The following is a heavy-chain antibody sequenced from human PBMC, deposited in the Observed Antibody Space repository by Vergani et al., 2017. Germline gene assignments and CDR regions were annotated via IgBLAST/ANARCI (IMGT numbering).Heavy chain of an antibody. J-gene: IGHJ5*02. V-gene: IGHV5-51*01. CDR1: GYSFTSYW. CDR3: AGLDGPLIYITRGNWFDP. Sequence: EVQLVQSGAEVKKPGESLKISCKGSGYSFTSYWIGWVRQMPGKGLEWMGIIYPGDSDTRYSPSFQGQVTISADKSISTAYLQWSSLKASDTAMYYCAGLDGPLIYITRGNWFDPWGQGTLVTVSS. CDR2: IYPGDSDT. D-gene: IGHD3-10*01.